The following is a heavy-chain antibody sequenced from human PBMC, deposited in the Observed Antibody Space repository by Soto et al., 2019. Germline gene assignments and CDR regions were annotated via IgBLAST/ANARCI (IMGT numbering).Heavy chain of an antibody. CDR2: ISSSGNTI. Sequence: GGSLRLSCAASGFTFSSYEMNLVRQAPGKGLEWVSYISSSGNTIYYADSVKGRFTISRDNAKNSLFLQMNSLRVEDTAFYYCARSPFLECNWAQGTLVTVSS. CDR1: GFTFSSYE. J-gene: IGHJ4*02. CDR3: ARSPFLECN. V-gene: IGHV3-48*03. D-gene: IGHD3-3*02.